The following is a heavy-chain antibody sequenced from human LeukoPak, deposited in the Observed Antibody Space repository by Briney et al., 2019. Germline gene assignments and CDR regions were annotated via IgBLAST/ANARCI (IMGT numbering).Heavy chain of an antibody. CDR2: FDPEDGET. V-gene: IGHV1-24*01. CDR1: GYTLTELS. CDR3: ATLTPHIVVVPATIRREYYYGMDV. D-gene: IGHD2-2*02. J-gene: IGHJ6*02. Sequence: ASVKVSCKVSGYTLTELSMHWVRQAPGKGLEWMGGFDPEDGETIYAQKFQGRVTMTEDTSTDTAYMELSSLRSEDTAVYYCATLTPHIVVVPATIRREYYYGMDVWGQGTTVTVSS.